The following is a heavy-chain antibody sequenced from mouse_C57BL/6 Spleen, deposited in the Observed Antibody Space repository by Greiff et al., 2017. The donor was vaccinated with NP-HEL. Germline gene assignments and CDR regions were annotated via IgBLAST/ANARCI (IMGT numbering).Heavy chain of an antibody. V-gene: IGHV5-12*01. CDR2: ISNGGGST. D-gene: IGHD1-1*01. CDR1: GFTFSDYY. Sequence: EVQRVESGGGLVQPGGSLKLSCAASGFTFSDYYMYWVRQTPEKRLEWVAYISNGGGSTYYPDTVKGRFTISRDNAKNTLYLQMSRLKSEDTAMYYCARHPPRYGSSYDWYFDVWGTGTTVTVSS. J-gene: IGHJ1*03. CDR3: ARHPPRYGSSYDWYFDV.